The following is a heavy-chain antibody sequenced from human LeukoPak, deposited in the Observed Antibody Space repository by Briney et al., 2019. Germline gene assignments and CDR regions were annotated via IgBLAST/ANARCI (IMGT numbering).Heavy chain of an antibody. J-gene: IGHJ5*02. CDR3: ARGWFGLDP. D-gene: IGHD3-10*01. Sequence: MAGGSLRLSCAASGFTFSSYSMNWVRQAPGKGLEWVSSISSSSSYIYYADSVKGRFTISRDNSESKVYLQMSSLRSEDTAVYYCARGWFGLDPWGQGTQVIVSS. CDR1: GFTFSSYS. CDR2: ISSSSSYI. V-gene: IGHV3-21*06.